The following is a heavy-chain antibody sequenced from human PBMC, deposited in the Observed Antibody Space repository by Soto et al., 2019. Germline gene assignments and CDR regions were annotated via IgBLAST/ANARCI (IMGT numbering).Heavy chain of an antibody. CDR2: ISSSSSYI. CDR3: ARDGAYCGGDCYDAFDI. D-gene: IGHD2-21*02. CDR1: GFTFSSYS. V-gene: IGHV3-21*01. Sequence: GGSLRLSCAASGFTFSSYSMNWVRQAPGKGLEWVSSISSSSSYIYYADSVKGRFTISRDNAKNSLYLQMNSLRAEDTAVYYCARDGAYCGGDCYDAFDIWGQGTMVTVSS. J-gene: IGHJ3*02.